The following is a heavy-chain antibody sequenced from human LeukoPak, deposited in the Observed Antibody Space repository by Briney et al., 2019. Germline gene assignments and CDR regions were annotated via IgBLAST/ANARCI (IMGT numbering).Heavy chain of an antibody. CDR1: GFTFGDYA. CDR3: ARRLSLRFDAFAV. V-gene: IGHV3-9*01. D-gene: IGHD3-3*01. J-gene: IGHJ3*01. Sequence: GGSLRLSCAASGFTFGDYAMHWVRQVPGKGLEWVSGISYNSASIDYADSMKGRFTISRDTSKNTLFLQMNSLRAEDTALYFCARRLSLRFDAFAVWGPGTAVTVSS. CDR2: ISYNSASI.